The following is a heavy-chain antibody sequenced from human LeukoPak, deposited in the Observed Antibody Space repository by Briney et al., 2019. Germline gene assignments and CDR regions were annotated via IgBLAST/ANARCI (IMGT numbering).Heavy chain of an antibody. D-gene: IGHD6-19*01. J-gene: IGHJ4*02. Sequence: GGSLRLSCAASGFTFSSYEMNWVRQAPGKGLEWVSYISNSGTAIYYADSVKGRFTISRDNAKSSLYLQMNSLRADDTAVYYCAKGYSSGWYDFDSWGQGTLVTVAS. CDR3: AKGYSSGWYDFDS. V-gene: IGHV3-48*03. CDR2: ISNSGTAI. CDR1: GFTFSSYE.